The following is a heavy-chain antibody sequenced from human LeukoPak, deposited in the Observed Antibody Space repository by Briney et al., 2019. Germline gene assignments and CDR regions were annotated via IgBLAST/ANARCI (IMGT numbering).Heavy chain of an antibody. J-gene: IGHJ4*02. Sequence: GGSLRLSCAASGFTFSSYAMSWVRQAPGKGLEWVSAISGSGGSTYYADSVKGRFTISRDNSKNTLYMQTNSLTAEDTAVYYCTKDYDFWSGYPYYFDYWGQGTLVTVSS. D-gene: IGHD3-3*01. CDR1: GFTFSSYA. CDR3: TKDYDFWSGYPYYFDY. CDR2: ISGSGGST. V-gene: IGHV3-23*01.